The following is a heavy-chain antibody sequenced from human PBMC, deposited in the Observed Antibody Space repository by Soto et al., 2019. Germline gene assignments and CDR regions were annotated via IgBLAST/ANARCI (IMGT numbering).Heavy chain of an antibody. CDR1: GFTFSSYG. CDR2: IWYDGSNK. D-gene: IGHD3-16*01. V-gene: IGHV3-33*01. CDR3: ARKLRPYYYFDY. J-gene: IGHJ4*02. Sequence: PGGSLRLSCAASGFTFSSYGMHWVRQAPGKGLEWVAVIWYDGSNKYYADSVKGRFTISRDNSKNTLYLQMNSLRAEDTAVYYCARKLRPYYYFDYWGQGTLVTVSS.